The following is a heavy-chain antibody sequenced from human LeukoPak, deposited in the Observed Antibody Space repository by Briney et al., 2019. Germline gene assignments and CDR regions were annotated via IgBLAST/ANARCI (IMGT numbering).Heavy chain of an antibody. J-gene: IGHJ3*02. Sequence: GASVKVSCKASGYTFTGYYMDWVRQAPGQGLEWIGRINPNMVGTNYAQKFQGRVTMTRDPSSSTAYMELRRLRSDDTAVYYCARVKGIAAAGNFAFDIWGQGTMVTVSS. CDR2: INPNMVGT. V-gene: IGHV1-2*06. CDR3: ARVKGIAAAGNFAFDI. CDR1: GYTFTGYY. D-gene: IGHD6-13*01.